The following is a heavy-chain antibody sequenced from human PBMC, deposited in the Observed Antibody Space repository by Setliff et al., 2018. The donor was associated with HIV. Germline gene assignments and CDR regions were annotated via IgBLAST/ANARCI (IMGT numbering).Heavy chain of an antibody. CDR3: ARDRIEVVVDGPHDVFDV. V-gene: IGHV4-61*02. Sequence: SETLSLTCSVSGGSVSSVNYYWSWIRQPAGKGLEWIGRIYTSGSTNYNPSLKSRVTMSVDTSKNPFSLKLSSVTAADTAVYYCARDRIEVVVDGPHDVFDVWGRGTTVTVSS. CDR2: IYTSGST. D-gene: IGHD2-15*01. J-gene: IGHJ3*01. CDR1: GGSVSSVNYY.